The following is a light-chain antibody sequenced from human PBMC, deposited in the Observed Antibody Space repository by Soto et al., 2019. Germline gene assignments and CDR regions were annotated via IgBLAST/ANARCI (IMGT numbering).Light chain of an antibody. CDR1: QSVTDN. V-gene: IGKV3D-15*01. Sequence: EIVMTQSPATLSVSPGERATLSCRASQSVTDNLAWYQQKPGQAPRLLIYGASTRATGIPARFSGSGSGTEFTLTISSLQSEDFAVYYCQQYNNWPPYTFGQGTKLEIK. CDR3: QQYNNWPPYT. J-gene: IGKJ2*01. CDR2: GAS.